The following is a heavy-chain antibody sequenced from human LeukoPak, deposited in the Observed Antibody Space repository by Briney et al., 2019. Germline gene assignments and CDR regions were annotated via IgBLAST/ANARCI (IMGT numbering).Heavy chain of an antibody. V-gene: IGHV4-34*01. J-gene: IGHJ4*02. D-gene: IGHD1-26*01. CDR2: INHSGST. CDR3: ARGRRSGSYPYDY. Sequence: SETLPLTCTVSGGSISSYYWSWIRQPPGKGLEWIGEINHSGSTNYNPSLKSRVTISVDTSKNQFSLKLSSVTAADTAVYYCARGRRSGSYPYDYWGQGTLVTVSS. CDR1: GGSISSYY.